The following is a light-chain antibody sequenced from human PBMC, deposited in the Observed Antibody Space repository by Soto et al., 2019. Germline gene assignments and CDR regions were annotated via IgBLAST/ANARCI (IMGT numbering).Light chain of an antibody. V-gene: IGKV1-5*03. CDR3: QQYNSYSWT. CDR1: QSISSW. J-gene: IGKJ1*01. Sequence: DIQMTQSPSTLSASVGDRVTVTCRASQSISSWLAWYQKKPGKAPKLLIYKASSLESGIPSRFSGSGSGTEFTLTISSLQPDDFATYYCQQYNSYSWTLGQGTKVDIK. CDR2: KAS.